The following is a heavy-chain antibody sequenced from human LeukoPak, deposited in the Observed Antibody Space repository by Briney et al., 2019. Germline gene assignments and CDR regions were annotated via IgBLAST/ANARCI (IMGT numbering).Heavy chain of an antibody. J-gene: IGHJ4*02. CDR2: ISAYNGNT. D-gene: IGHD1-26*01. CDR3: ARVRNRHGIVGATTSPYFDY. CDR1: GYTFTSYG. Sequence: ASVKVSCKASGYTFTSYGISWVRQSPGQGLEWMGWISAYNGNTTYAQKLQGRVTMTTDASTSTAYMELRSLRSDDTAVYYCARVRNRHGIVGATTSPYFDYWGQGTLVTVSS. V-gene: IGHV1-18*01.